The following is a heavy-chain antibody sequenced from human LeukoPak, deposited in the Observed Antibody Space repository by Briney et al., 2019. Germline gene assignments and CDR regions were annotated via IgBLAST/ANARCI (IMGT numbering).Heavy chain of an antibody. D-gene: IGHD3-22*01. CDR3: ARSKSIHYDSSGYYHDAFDI. V-gene: IGHV1-18*01. CDR2: ISAYNGNT. CDR1: GYTFTSYG. Sequence: GASVKVSCKASGYTFTSYGISWVRQAPGQGLEWMGWISAYNGNTNYAQKLQGRVTMTTDTSTSTAYMELRSLRSDDTAVYYCARSKSIHYDSSGYYHDAFDIWGQGTMVTVSS. J-gene: IGHJ3*02.